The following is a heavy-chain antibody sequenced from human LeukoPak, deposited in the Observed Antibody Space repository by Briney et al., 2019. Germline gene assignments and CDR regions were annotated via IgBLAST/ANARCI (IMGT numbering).Heavy chain of an antibody. CDR3: AKDRGVCGGDCYSYFDY. V-gene: IGHV3-23*01. CDR2: ISGSGGST. J-gene: IGHJ4*02. Sequence: GGSLRLSCAASGFTSSSYAMSWVRQAPGKGLEWVSAISGSGGSTYYADSVKGRFTISRDNSKNTLYLQMNSLRAEDTAVYYCAKDRGVCGGDCYSYFDYWGQGTLVTVSS. D-gene: IGHD2-21*02. CDR1: GFTSSSYA.